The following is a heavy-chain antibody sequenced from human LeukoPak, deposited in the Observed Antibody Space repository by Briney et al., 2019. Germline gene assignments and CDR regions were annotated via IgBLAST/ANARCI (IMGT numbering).Heavy chain of an antibody. D-gene: IGHD6-19*01. V-gene: IGHV3-74*01. CDR2: INSDGSST. CDR3: ARGLIAVAGTLLVY. J-gene: IGHJ4*02. CDR1: GFTFSSYW. Sequence: QAGGSLRLSCAASGFTFSSYWMHWVRQAPGKGLVWVSRINSDGSSTSYADSVKGRFTISRDNAKNTLYLQMDSLRAEDTAVYYCARGLIAVAGTLLVYWGQGTLVTVSS.